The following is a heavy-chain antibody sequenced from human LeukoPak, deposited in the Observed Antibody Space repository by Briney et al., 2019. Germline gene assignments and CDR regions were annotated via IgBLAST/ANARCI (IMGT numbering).Heavy chain of an antibody. Sequence: SETLSLTCTVSGGSISSGDYYWSWIRQPPGKGLEWIGYIYYSGSTYYNPSLKSRVTMSVDTSKNQFSLRLSSVTAADTAVYYCARGGEWEPFDYWGQGTLVTVSS. J-gene: IGHJ4*02. CDR1: GGSISSGDYY. CDR3: ARGGEWEPFDY. V-gene: IGHV4-30-4*01. D-gene: IGHD1-26*01. CDR2: IYYSGST.